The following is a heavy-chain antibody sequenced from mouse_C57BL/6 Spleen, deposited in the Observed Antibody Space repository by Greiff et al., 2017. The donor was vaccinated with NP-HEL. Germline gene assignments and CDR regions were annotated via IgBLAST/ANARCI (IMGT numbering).Heavy chain of an antibody. V-gene: IGHV5-17*01. CDR2: ISSGSSTI. D-gene: IGHD1-1*01. Sequence: EVKLMESGGGLVKPGGSLKLSCAASGFTFSDYGMHWVRQAPEKGLEWVAYISSGSSTIYYADTVKGRFTISSDNAKNTLFLQMTILRSEDTAMYYCARHITTVPSWYLDVWGTGTTVTVSS. J-gene: IGHJ1*03. CDR1: GFTFSDYG. CDR3: ARHITTVPSWYLDV.